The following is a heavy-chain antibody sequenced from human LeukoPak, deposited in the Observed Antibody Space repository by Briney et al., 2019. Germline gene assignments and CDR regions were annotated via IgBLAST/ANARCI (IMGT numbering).Heavy chain of an antibody. Sequence: SETLSLTCTFSGGSISSYYWSWIRQPAGKGLEWIGRIHTSGSTNYNPSLKSRVTISVDTSKNQFSLKLSSVTAADTAVYYCARRRDYSDSSGYYLGPYYFDYWGQGTLVTVSS. D-gene: IGHD3-22*01. CDR3: ARRRDYSDSSGYYLGPYYFDY. J-gene: IGHJ4*02. V-gene: IGHV4-4*07. CDR1: GGSISSYY. CDR2: IHTSGST.